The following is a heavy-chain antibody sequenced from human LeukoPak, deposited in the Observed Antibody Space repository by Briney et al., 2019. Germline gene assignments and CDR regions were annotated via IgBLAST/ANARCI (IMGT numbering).Heavy chain of an antibody. J-gene: IGHJ4*02. CDR1: GFTFSDYV. Sequence: GGSLRLSCAASGFTFSDYVLNWVRQAPGKGLEWVSSISSSSTYIYYADSVKGRFTISGDNAENSLDLQMNSLRAEDTAVYYCARGGLYCSSTSCYGGFDYWGQGTLVTVSS. CDR3: ARGGLYCSSTSCYGGFDY. CDR2: ISSSSTYI. D-gene: IGHD2-2*01. V-gene: IGHV3-21*01.